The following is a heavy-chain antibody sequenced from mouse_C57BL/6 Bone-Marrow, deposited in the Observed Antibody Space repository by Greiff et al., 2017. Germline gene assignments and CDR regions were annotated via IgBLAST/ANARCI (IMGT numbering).Heavy chain of an antibody. CDR3: ARFGAYYSNPYDLDY. D-gene: IGHD2-5*01. Sequence: QVQLQQSGAELVKPGASVKMSCKASGYTFTSYWITWVKQRPGQGLEWIGDIYPGSGSTNYNEKFKSKATLTVDTSSSTAYMQLSSLTSEDSAVYYCARFGAYYSNPYDLDYWGQGTSVTVSS. CDR2: IYPGSGST. CDR1: GYTFTSYW. J-gene: IGHJ4*01. V-gene: IGHV1-55*01.